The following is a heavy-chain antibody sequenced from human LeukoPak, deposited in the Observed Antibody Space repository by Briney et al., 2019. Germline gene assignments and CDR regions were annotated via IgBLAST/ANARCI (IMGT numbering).Heavy chain of an antibody. CDR1: GGSFSGYY. J-gene: IGHJ4*02. CDR3: ARGVIYTTDFDY. Sequence: SETLSLTCAVYGGSFSGYYWSWIRQPPGKGLEWIGEINHSGSTNYNPSLKSRVTISVDTSKNQFSLKLSSVTAADTAVYYCARGVIYTTDFDYWGQGTLVTVSS. V-gene: IGHV4-34*01. CDR2: INHSGST. D-gene: IGHD1-1*01.